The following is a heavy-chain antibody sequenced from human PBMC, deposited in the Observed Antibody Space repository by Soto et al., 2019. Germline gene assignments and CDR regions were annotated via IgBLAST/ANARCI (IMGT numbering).Heavy chain of an antibody. CDR2: ISNDGNRK. Sequence: GSLRLSCAAPGFSFSSYGMHWVRQAPGRGLEWVTVISNDGNRKYYGESVKGRFSVSRDNDKDTLYLQMNGLRPDDTGVYYCAKDRRQLSALDMWGQGTTVTVSS. CDR1: GFSFSSYG. CDR3: AKDRRQLSALDM. J-gene: IGHJ3*02. V-gene: IGHV3-30*18. D-gene: IGHD6-6*01.